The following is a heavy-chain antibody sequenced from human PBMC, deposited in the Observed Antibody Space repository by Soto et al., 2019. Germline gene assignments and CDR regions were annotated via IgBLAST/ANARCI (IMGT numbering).Heavy chain of an antibody. Sequence: QVQLVQSGAEVKKPGASVKVSCKASGYTFTSYAMHWVRQAPGQRLEWMGWINAGNGNTKYSQKFQGRVTITRDTSDSPAYMELSSLRSEDTAVYYWARDPGYSYGYNWGQGTLVTVSS. CDR1: GYTFTSYA. CDR3: ARDPGYSYGYN. V-gene: IGHV1-3*01. J-gene: IGHJ4*02. D-gene: IGHD5-18*01. CDR2: INAGNGNT.